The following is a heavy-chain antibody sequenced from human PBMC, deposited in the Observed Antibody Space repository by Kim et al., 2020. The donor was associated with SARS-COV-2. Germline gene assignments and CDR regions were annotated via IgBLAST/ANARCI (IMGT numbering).Heavy chain of an antibody. Sequence: GGSLRLSCAASGFTFSSYSMNWVRQAPGKGLEWVSSISSSSYIYYADSVKGRFTISRDNAKNSLYLQMNSLRAEDTAVYYCARDRGKWELLRGYYYYGMDVWGQGTTVTVSS. J-gene: IGHJ6*02. CDR3: ARDRGKWELLRGYYYYGMDV. CDR2: ISSSSYI. V-gene: IGHV3-21*01. CDR1: GFTFSSYS. D-gene: IGHD1-26*01.